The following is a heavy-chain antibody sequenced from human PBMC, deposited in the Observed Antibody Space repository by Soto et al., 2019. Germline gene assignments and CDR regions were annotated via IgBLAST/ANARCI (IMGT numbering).Heavy chain of an antibody. V-gene: IGHV1-69*13. CDR2: IIPIFGTA. J-gene: IGHJ6*02. CDR3: ARDPTYYYDSSGYPSQYGMDV. CDR1: GGTFSSYA. D-gene: IGHD3-22*01. Sequence: SVKVSCKASGGTFSSYAISWVRQAPGQGLEWMGGIIPIFGTANYAQKFQGRVTITADESTSTAYMELSSLRSEDTAVYYCARDPTYYYDSSGYPSQYGMDVWGQGTTVTVSS.